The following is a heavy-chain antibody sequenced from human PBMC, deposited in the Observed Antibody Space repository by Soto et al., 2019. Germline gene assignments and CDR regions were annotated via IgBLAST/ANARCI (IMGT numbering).Heavy chain of an antibody. CDR3: ARSASNYYASSGYPGDWYEP. CDR1: GCTFTCYY. D-gene: IGHD3-22*01. CDR2: INPNSGGT. Sequence: SSVKGCCKASGCTFTCYYKHWVRKAPVQGLVWMGGINPNSGGTNYAQKFQGRVTMTRDTSISTAYMELSRLRSDDTAVYYCARSASNYYASSGYPGDWYEPWGQGTLVHVSS. V-gene: IGHV1-2*02. J-gene: IGHJ5*02.